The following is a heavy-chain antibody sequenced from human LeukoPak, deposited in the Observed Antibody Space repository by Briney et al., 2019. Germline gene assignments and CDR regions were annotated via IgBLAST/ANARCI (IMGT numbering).Heavy chain of an antibody. D-gene: IGHD3-3*01. CDR1: GDTISTHS. Sequence: GSSVKVSCKASGDTISTHSITWVRQAPGQGLEWMGGIIPVFGTATYAQKFQGRVTITADESTNTAYMELSSLRSEDTAVYYCARGFDFWSGYFNYYYYMDVWGKGTTVTVSS. CDR3: ARGFDFWSGYFNYYYYMDV. CDR2: IIPVFGTA. V-gene: IGHV1-69*01. J-gene: IGHJ6*03.